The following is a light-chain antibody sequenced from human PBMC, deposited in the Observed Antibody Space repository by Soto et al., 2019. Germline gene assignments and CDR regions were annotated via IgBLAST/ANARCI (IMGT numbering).Light chain of an antibody. CDR2: DAS. CDR3: QQRSNWPPMYT. CDR1: QSVSSY. J-gene: IGKJ2*01. V-gene: IGKV3-11*01. Sequence: EIVLTQSPATLSLSPGERAKLSCRASQSVSSYLAWYQQKPGQAPRLLIYDASNRATGIPARFSGSGSGTDFTLTISSLEPEDFAVYYCQQRSNWPPMYTFGQGTKLEIK.